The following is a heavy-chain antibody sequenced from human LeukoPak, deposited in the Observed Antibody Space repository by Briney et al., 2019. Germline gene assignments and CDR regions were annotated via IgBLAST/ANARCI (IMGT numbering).Heavy chain of an antibody. D-gene: IGHD3-22*01. V-gene: IGHV3-30*04. CDR1: GFTFDDYA. J-gene: IGHJ4*02. CDR3: ARGPHYYDSSGYHY. Sequence: GGSLRLSCAASGFTFDDYAMHWVRQAPGKGLEWVAVISYDGSNKYYADSVKGRFTISRDNSKNTLYLQMNSLRAEDTAVYYCARGPHYYDSSGYHYWGQGTLVTVSS. CDR2: ISYDGSNK.